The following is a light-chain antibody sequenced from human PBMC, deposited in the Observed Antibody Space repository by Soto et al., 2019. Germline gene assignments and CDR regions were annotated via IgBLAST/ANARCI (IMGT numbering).Light chain of an antibody. CDR3: FSFTSTNTHV. Sequence: QSALTQPASVSGSPGQSITISCAGTMRDVGAYNLVSWYQQHPGRAPQLIIYEVRNRPSGISFRFSGSKSGNTASLTISGLQAEDEADYYCFSFTSTNTHVFGSGTKV. CDR1: MRDVGAYNL. J-gene: IGLJ1*01. V-gene: IGLV2-14*01. CDR2: EVR.